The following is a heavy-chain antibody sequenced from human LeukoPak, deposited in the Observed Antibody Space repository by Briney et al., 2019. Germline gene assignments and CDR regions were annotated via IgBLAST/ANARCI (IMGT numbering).Heavy chain of an antibody. V-gene: IGHV4-31*03. J-gene: IGHJ4*02. CDR3: AREVQGANPDY. CDR1: GGSISSGGYY. Sequence: SETLSLTCTVSGGSISSGGYYWSWIRQHPGKGLEWIGYIYYSGSTYYNLSLKSRVTISVDTSKNQFSLKLSSVTAADTAVYYCAREVQGANPDYWGQGTLVTVSS. CDR2: IYYSGST. D-gene: IGHD4/OR15-4a*01.